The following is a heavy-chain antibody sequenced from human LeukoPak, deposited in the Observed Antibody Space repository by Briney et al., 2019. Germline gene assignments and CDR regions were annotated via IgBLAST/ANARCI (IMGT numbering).Heavy chain of an antibody. D-gene: IGHD2-15*01. CDR3: TTDGPPYSGAASLDY. J-gene: IGHJ4*02. CDR1: GFTFSDAW. CDR2: IKAKNDGGAI. V-gene: IGHV3-15*01. Sequence: PGGSLRLSCAASGFTFSDAWMTWVRQAPGKGLEWVGRIKAKNDGGAIEYATPVKGRFTISGDDAKNTLYLQMNSLKTEDTAVYYRTTDGPPYSGAASLDYWGQGTLVTVSS.